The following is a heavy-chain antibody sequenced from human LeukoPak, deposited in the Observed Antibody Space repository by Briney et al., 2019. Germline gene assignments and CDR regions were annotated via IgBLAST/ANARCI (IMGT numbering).Heavy chain of an antibody. CDR2: ITGGGGST. D-gene: IGHD6-25*01. J-gene: IGHJ4*02. Sequence: GGSLRLSCAASGFTFSSYAMNWVRQAPGKGLEWVSGITGGGGSTYYADSVKGRFTISRDNSKNTLYLQMNSLRAEDTAVYYCTKDRLKPDYWGLGTLVTVSS. CDR3: TKDRLKPDY. V-gene: IGHV3-23*01. CDR1: GFTFSSYA.